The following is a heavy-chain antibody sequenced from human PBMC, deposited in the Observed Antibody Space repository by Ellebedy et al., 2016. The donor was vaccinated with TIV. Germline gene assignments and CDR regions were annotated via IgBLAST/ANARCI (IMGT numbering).Heavy chain of an antibody. J-gene: IGHJ6*02. CDR3: AKSGGDFWRGPLL. CDR1: GFTFSGYG. CDR2: ISSDGSNK. Sequence: GGSLRLSCAASGFTFSGYGMHWLRQAPGKGLEWVAVISSDGSNKYYAHSVKGRFTISRDNSKNTLYLQMNSLRTEDTALYYCAKSGGDFWRGPLLWGQGTKVTISS. D-gene: IGHD3-3*01. V-gene: IGHV3-30*18.